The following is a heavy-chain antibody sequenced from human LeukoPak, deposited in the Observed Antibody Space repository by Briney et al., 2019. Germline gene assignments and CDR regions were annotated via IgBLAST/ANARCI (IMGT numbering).Heavy chain of an antibody. CDR2: IIGGAGST. V-gene: IGHV3-23*01. Sequence: PGGSLRLSCAASGFSFSSHGMSWVRQAPGKGLEWVSGIIGGAGSTYYADSVKGRFTISRDNSKNTLYLQMNSLRAEDTAVYYCAYGSMYQLDYWGQGTQVTVSS. CDR1: GFSFSSHG. J-gene: IGHJ4*02. D-gene: IGHD2-2*01. CDR3: AYGSMYQLDY.